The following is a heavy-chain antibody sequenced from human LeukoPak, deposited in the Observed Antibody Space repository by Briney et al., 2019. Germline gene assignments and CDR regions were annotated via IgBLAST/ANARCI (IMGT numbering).Heavy chain of an antibody. CDR1: GFTVSSNY. J-gene: IGHJ6*02. V-gene: IGHV3-66*01. Sequence: GGSLRLSCATSGFTVSSNYMSWVRQAPGKGLEWVSVIYSGGSTYYADSVKGRFTSSRDNSKNTLYLQMNSLRAEDTAVYYCATSGLNYYHYGMDVWGQGTVVTVSS. D-gene: IGHD3/OR15-3a*01. CDR2: IYSGGST. CDR3: ATSGLNYYHYGMDV.